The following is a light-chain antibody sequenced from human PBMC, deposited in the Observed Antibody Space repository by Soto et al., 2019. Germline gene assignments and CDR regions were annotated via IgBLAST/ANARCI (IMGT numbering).Light chain of an antibody. CDR2: EVS. CDR3: SSYSSTSTAV. V-gene: IGLV2-14*01. J-gene: IGLJ2*01. CDR1: NSDVGTYNY. Sequence: QSALTQPASVSGSPGQSITISCTGTNSDVGTYNYVSWFQQHPGKAPKLIIYEVSSRTSGVSNRFSASKAGNTASLTISGLQAEDEADYYCSSYSSTSTAVFGGGTKLTVL.